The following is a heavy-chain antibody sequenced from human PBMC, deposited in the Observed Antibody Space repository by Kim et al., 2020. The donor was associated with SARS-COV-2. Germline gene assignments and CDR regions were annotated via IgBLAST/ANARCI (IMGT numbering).Heavy chain of an antibody. V-gene: IGHV4-34*01. D-gene: IGHD6-13*01. Sequence: SETLSLTCAVYGGSFSGYYWSWIRQPPGKGLEWIGEINHSGSTNYNPSLKSRVTISVDTSKNQFSLKLSSVTAADTAVYYCARPGRYSSSWFFDYWGQETLVTVSS. CDR3: ARPGRYSSSWFFDY. J-gene: IGHJ4*02. CDR2: INHSGST. CDR1: GGSFSGYY.